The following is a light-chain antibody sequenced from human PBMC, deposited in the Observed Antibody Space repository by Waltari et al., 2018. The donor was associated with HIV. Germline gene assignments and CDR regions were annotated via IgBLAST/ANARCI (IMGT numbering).Light chain of an antibody. CDR3: AAWDDSLNGPGVV. CDR1: SSNIGSNT. CDR2: SNN. Sequence: QSVLTQPPSASGTPGQRVTISCSGSSSNIGSNTVNWYQQLPGTAPKLLIYSNNQRPSGVPYRFSGSKSGTSASLAISGLQSEDEADYYCAAWDDSLNGPGVVFGGGTKVTVL. J-gene: IGLJ2*01. V-gene: IGLV1-44*01.